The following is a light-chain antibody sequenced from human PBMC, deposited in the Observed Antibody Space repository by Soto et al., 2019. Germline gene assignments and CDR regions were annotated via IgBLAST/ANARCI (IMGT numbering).Light chain of an antibody. V-gene: IGLV2-14*01. J-gene: IGLJ1*01. CDR1: SSDVGGYNY. CDR3: SSYTSSSTLV. CDR2: EVS. Sequence: QSVLTQPASVSGSPGQSITISCTGTSSDVGGYNYVSWYQQHPGKAPKLMLYEVSYRPSGVSNRFSGSKSGYTASLTISGLQAEDEADYYCSSYTSSSTLVFGTGTKVTVL.